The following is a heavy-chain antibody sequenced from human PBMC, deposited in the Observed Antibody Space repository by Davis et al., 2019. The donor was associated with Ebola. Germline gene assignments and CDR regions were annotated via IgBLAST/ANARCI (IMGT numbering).Heavy chain of an antibody. D-gene: IGHD2-8*02. Sequence: GESLKISCKDSGNSFASHWIGWVRQMPGKGLDWMGIIYTGDSDTRYSPSFRGQVIISADKSMKTAFLQWSSLKASDSGMYYCASLRRTITGMDDGFDIWGEGTMVTVS. V-gene: IGHV5-51*01. CDR1: GNSFASHW. J-gene: IGHJ3*02. CDR3: ASLRRTITGMDDGFDI. CDR2: IYTGDSDT.